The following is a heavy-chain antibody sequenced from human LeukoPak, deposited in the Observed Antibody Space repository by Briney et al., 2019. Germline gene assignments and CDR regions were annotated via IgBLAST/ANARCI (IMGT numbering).Heavy chain of an antibody. Sequence: GGSLRLSCAASGFTLSSYSMKWVRQAPGKGLEWVSSISSSSSHIYYADSVKGRFTISRDNAKNSLYLQMNSLRAEDTAVYYCARGGCSSASCAFDYWGQGTLVTVSS. CDR1: GFTLSSYS. CDR3: ARGGCSSASCAFDY. CDR2: ISSSSSHI. J-gene: IGHJ4*02. V-gene: IGHV3-21*01. D-gene: IGHD2-2*01.